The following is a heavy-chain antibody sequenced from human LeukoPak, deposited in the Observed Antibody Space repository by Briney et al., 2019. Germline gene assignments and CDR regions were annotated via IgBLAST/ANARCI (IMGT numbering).Heavy chain of an antibody. J-gene: IGHJ4*02. CDR3: AREIIAAAGPNFDY. V-gene: IGHV3-48*03. Sequence: GGSLRLSCAASGFTFSSYEMNWVRQAPGKGLEEVSYISSSGSTIYYADSVKGRFTISRDNDKNSLYLQMNSLRAEDTAVYYCAREIIAAAGPNFDYWGQGTLVTVSS. CDR2: ISSSGSTI. D-gene: IGHD6-13*01. CDR1: GFTFSSYE.